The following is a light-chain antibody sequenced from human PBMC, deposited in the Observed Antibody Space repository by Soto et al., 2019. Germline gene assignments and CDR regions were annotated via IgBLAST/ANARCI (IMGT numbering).Light chain of an antibody. Sequence: EIVLTQSPGTLSLSPGERATLSCRASQSVSSSYLAWYQQKPGQAPRLLIYGASSRATGIPDRFSGSGSGTDFTLTISRLEPGDFAVYYCQQYGGSPRTFGQGTKVDIK. CDR2: GAS. V-gene: IGKV3-20*01. CDR1: QSVSSSY. J-gene: IGKJ1*01. CDR3: QQYGGSPRT.